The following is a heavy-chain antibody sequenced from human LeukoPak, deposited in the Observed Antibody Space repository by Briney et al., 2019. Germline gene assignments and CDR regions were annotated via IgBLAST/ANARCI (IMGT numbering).Heavy chain of an antibody. CDR1: GYTFTSYG. V-gene: IGHV1-18*01. CDR2: ISAYNGNT. CDR3: ARDDYGDYGYALPTSHDAFDI. D-gene: IGHD4-17*01. Sequence: ASVKVSCKASGYTFTSYGISWVRQAPGQGLEWMGRISAYNGNTNYAQKLQGRVTMTTDTSTSTAYMELRSLRSDDTAVYYCARDDYGDYGYALPTSHDAFDIWGQGTMVTVSS. J-gene: IGHJ3*02.